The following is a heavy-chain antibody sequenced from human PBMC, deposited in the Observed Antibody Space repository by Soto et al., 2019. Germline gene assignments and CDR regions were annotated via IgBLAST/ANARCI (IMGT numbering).Heavy chain of an antibody. J-gene: IGHJ4*02. CDR1: GYTFTGYY. D-gene: IGHD1-20*01. V-gene: IGHV1-2*02. CDR3: ARDLYNWYDVAFDY. Sequence: ASVKVSCKTSGYTFTGYYMHWVRQAPGQGLEWMGWINPNSGGTNYAQKFQGRVTMTRDTSISTAYMELSRLRSDDTAVYYCARDLYNWYDVAFDYWGQGTLVTVSS. CDR2: INPNSGGT.